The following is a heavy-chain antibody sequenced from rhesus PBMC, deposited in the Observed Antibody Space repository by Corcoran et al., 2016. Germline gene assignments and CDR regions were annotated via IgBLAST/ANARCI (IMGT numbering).Heavy chain of an antibody. CDR2: SSGSSGST. Sequence: QLQLQESGPGLVTPSGSLSLTCAVSGGPISRTYWSWIRQPPGKGREWIGRSSGSSGSTAYNAALKCRVTIATDTSKNDFSLKLSCVTAADTAVYYCARAGYSWNFDYWGQGVLVTVSS. CDR3: ARAGYSWNFDY. D-gene: IGHD5-24*01. J-gene: IGHJ4*01. CDR1: GGPISRTY. V-gene: IGHV4-173*01.